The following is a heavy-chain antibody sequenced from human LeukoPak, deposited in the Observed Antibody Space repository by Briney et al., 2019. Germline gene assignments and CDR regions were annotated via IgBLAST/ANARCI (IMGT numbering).Heavy chain of an antibody. Sequence: SETLSLTCTVSGGSISSYYGSWIRQPPGKGLEWIGYIYYSGSTNYNPSLKSRVTISVDTSKNQFSLKLSSVTAADTAVYYCARTRIPNAFDIWGQGTMVTVSS. J-gene: IGHJ3*02. CDR3: ARTRIPNAFDI. V-gene: IGHV4-59*01. CDR2: IYYSGST. CDR1: GGSISSYY. D-gene: IGHD3-3*01.